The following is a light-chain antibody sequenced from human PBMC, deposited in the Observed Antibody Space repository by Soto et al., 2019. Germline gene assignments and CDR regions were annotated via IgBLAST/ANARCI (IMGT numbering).Light chain of an antibody. Sequence: NDVNQSDSCVSACVRYIVIMTCRSSQAISNYLAWFQQKPGQAPKRLIYAASTLQSGVPSRFSGSGSGTEFSLTIDTLEPEDFAPYLYLQHNTYQWTLGERTKVDIK. V-gene: IGKV1-17*03. CDR1: QAISNY. CDR2: AAS. J-gene: IGKJ1*01. CDR3: LQHNTYQWT.